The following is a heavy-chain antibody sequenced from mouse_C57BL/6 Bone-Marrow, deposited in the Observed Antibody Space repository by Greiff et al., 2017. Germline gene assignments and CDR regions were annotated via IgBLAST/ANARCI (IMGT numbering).Heavy chain of an antibody. CDR3: ARHLPYYGNRYFDV. Sequence: DVMLVESGGGLVKPGGSLKLSCAASGFTFSSYTMSWVRQTPEKRLEWVATISGGGGNTYYPDSVKGRFTISRDNAKNTLYLQMSSLRSEDTALYYCARHLPYYGNRYFDVWGTGTTVTVSS. D-gene: IGHD2-1*01. J-gene: IGHJ1*03. CDR2: ISGGGGNT. CDR1: GFTFSSYT. V-gene: IGHV5-9*01.